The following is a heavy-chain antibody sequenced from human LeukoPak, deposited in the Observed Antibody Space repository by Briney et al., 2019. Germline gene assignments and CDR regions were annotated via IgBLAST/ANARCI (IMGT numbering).Heavy chain of an antibody. J-gene: IGHJ4*02. CDR2: INPGSGSA. V-gene: IGHV1-46*01. Sequence: ASVKVSCKASGYTFTDYYMHWVRQAPGQGLEWLGFINPGSGSATYAQRLQDRVTMARDTSTSTVYMEVSSLRSEDTALYYCARVHGGWYYFDYWGQGTLVTVSS. D-gene: IGHD6-19*01. CDR1: GYTFTDYY. CDR3: ARVHGGWYYFDY.